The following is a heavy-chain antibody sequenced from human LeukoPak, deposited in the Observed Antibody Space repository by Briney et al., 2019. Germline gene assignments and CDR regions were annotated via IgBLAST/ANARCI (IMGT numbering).Heavy chain of an antibody. Sequence: GGSLRLSCAASGFTFTNDFMTWVRQAPGKGLEWVANMRVDGTDIHYADSVKGRFTISSDNARNSLYLQMNTLRADDTAVYYCARGRGWTYDSWGRGTLVTVSS. CDR1: GFTFTNDF. J-gene: IGHJ4*02. CDR3: ARGRGWTYDS. V-gene: IGHV3-7*04. CDR2: MRVDGTDI. D-gene: IGHD6-19*01.